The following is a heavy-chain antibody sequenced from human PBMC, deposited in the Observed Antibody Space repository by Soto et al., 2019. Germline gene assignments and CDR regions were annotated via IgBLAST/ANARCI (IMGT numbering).Heavy chain of an antibody. Sequence: ASVKVSCKASGYTFTGYFIHWVRQAPGQGLEWMGWINPNSGATKYAQKFQGRVTMTRDTSIRTAYMELSSLSSDDPAVYYCARGGGTTLAPLPWGQGTPVTAPQ. J-gene: IGHJ5*02. CDR3: ARGGGTTLAPLP. CDR2: INPNSGAT. V-gene: IGHV1-2*02. CDR1: GYTFTGYF. D-gene: IGHD3-16*01.